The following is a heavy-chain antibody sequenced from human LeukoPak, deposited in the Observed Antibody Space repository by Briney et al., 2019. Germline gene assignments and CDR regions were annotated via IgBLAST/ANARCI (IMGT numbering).Heavy chain of an antibody. CDR1: GFTFSSYS. Sequence: GGSLRLSCAASGFTFSSYSMNWFRQAPGKGLEWVSSISSSSSYIYYADSVKGRFTISRDNAKNSLYLQMNSLRAEDTAVYYCARGTIAARPGGDYWGQGTLVTVSS. J-gene: IGHJ4*02. D-gene: IGHD6-6*01. CDR2: ISSSSSYI. V-gene: IGHV3-21*01. CDR3: ARGTIAARPGGDY.